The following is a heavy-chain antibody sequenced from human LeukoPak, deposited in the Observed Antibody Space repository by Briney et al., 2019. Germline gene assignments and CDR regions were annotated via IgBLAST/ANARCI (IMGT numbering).Heavy chain of an antibody. D-gene: IGHD3-10*01. J-gene: IGHJ4*02. V-gene: IGHV4-59*01. CDR2: IYYSGST. CDR1: GGSISSYY. CDR3: ARSPYYYGSGSYPDY. Sequence: SETLSLTCTVSGGSISSYYWSWIRQPPGKGLEWIGYIYYSGSTNYNPSLKSRVTISVDTSKNQFSLKLSSVTAADMAVYYCARSPYYYGSGSYPDYWGQGTLVTVSS.